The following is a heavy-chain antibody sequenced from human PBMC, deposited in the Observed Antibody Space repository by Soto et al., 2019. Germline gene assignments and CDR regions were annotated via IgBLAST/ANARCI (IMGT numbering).Heavy chain of an antibody. CDR1: GFTFTRYS. CDR2: ISSTTNYI. V-gene: IGHV3-21*04. J-gene: IGHJ4*02. CDR3: ARESEDLTSNFDY. Sequence: GGSLRLSCAASGFTFTRYSMNWVRQAPGKGLEWVSSISSTTNYIYYGDSMKGRFAISRDNAKNSLYLEMNSLRAEDTAVYYCARESEDLTSNFDYWGQGTLVTVSS.